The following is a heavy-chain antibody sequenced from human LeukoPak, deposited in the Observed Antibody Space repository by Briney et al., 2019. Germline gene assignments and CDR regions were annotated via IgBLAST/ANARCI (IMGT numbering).Heavy chain of an antibody. Sequence: ASVKVSCKASGYTFTSYYMHWVRQAPGQGLEWMGWISAYNGNTNYAQKLQGRVTMTTDTSTSTAYMELRSLRSDDTAVYYCARVDYYGSGRGFDYWGQGTLVTVSS. D-gene: IGHD3-10*01. CDR1: GYTFTSYY. CDR3: ARVDYYGSGRGFDY. J-gene: IGHJ4*02. CDR2: ISAYNGNT. V-gene: IGHV1-18*04.